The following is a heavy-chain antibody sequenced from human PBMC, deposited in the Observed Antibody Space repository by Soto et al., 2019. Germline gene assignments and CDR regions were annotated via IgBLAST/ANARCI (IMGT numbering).Heavy chain of an antibody. CDR3: ARDRRYCSGGSCYSKLDY. V-gene: IGHV4-34*01. Sequence: AETLSLTCAVYGGSFSGYYWSWIRQPPGKGLEWIGEINHSGSTNYNPSLKSRVTISVDTSKNQFSLKLRSVTAAATAVYYCARDRRYCSGGSCYSKLDYWGQGTLVTVSS. J-gene: IGHJ4*02. CDR2: INHSGST. D-gene: IGHD2-15*01. CDR1: GGSFSGYY.